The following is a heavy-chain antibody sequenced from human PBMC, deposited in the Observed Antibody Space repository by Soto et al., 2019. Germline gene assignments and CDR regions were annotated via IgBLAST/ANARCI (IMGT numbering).Heavy chain of an antibody. V-gene: IGHV3-30-3*01. CDR3: AKGYCSSTSCAHIDY. Sequence: PGGSLSLSCAASGFTFSSYAMHWVRQAPGKGLEWVAVISYDGSNKYYADSVKGRFTISRDNSMNSLYLQMNSLSAEDTAVYYCAKGYCSSTSCAHIDYWGQGTLVTVSS. CDR1: GFTFSSYA. CDR2: ISYDGSNK. J-gene: IGHJ4*02. D-gene: IGHD2-2*01.